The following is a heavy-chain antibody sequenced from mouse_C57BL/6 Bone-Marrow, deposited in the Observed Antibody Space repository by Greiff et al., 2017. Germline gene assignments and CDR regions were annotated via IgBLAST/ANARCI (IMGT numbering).Heavy chain of an antibody. CDR3: TTTYYYGSSSWYFDV. V-gene: IGHV14-4*01. J-gene: IGHJ1*03. D-gene: IGHD1-1*01. CDR2: IDPENGDT. Sequence: VQLQQSGAELVRPGASVKLSCTASGFNIKDDYMHWVKQRPEQGLEWIGWIDPENGDTEYASKFQGKATITADTSSNTAYLQLSSLTSEDTAVYYCTTTYYYGSSSWYFDVWGTGTTVTVSS. CDR1: GFNIKDDY.